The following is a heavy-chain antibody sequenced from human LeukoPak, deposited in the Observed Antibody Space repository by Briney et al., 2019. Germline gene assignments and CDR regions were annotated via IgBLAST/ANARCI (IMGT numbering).Heavy chain of an antibody. V-gene: IGHV4-59*01. CDR2: IYYSGST. CDR1: GGSISSYY. D-gene: IGHD1/OR15-1a*01. Sequence: PSETLSLTCTVSGGSISSYYWSWIRQPPGKGLEWIGYIYYSGSTNYNPSLKSRVTISVDTSKNQFSLKLSSVTAADTAVYYCARDSGTKNWLDPWGQGTLVTVSS. CDR3: ARDSGTKNWLDP. J-gene: IGHJ5*02.